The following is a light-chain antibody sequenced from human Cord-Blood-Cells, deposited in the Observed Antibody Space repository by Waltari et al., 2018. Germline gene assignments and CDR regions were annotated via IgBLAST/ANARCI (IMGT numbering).Light chain of an antibody. CDR3: QSADSSGTYAV. J-gene: IGLJ3*02. V-gene: IGLV3-25*03. CDR1: ALPKQY. CDR2: KDS. Sequence: SYELTQPPSVSVSPGQTARITCSGDALPKQYAYWYQQKPGQAPVLVIYKDSERPSGIPERFSGYSSGTTVTLTISGVQAEDEADYYCQSADSSGTYAVFGGGTKLTVL.